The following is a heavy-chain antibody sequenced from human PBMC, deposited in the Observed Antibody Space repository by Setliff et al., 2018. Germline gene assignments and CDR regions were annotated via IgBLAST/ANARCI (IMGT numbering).Heavy chain of an antibody. CDR2: FHTGGST. V-gene: IGHV4-61*09. Sequence: SEILSLTCTVSGGSISSGSYYWTWIRQPAGKGLEWIGHFHTGGSTNYNRSLRSRVSISVDTSKNQFSLKLSSVTAADTATYYCARAGPTVTFFRVLVISWWDPWGQGSLVTVS. CDR3: ARAGPTVTFFRVLVISWWDP. D-gene: IGHD3-3*01. CDR1: GGSISSGSYY. J-gene: IGHJ5*02.